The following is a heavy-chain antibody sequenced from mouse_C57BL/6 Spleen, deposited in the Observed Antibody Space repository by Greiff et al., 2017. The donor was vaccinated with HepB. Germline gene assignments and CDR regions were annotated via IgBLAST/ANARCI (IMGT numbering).Heavy chain of an antibody. Sequence: QVQLKQSGPELVKPGVSVKISCKASGYAFSSSWMNWVKQRPGKGLEWIGRIYPGDGDTNYNGKFKGKATLTADKSSSTAYMQLSSLTSEDSAVYFCARDDYDGVGYWGQGTTLTVSS. J-gene: IGHJ2*01. V-gene: IGHV1-82*01. CDR1: GYAFSSSW. D-gene: IGHD2-4*01. CDR2: IYPGDGDT. CDR3: ARDDYDGVGY.